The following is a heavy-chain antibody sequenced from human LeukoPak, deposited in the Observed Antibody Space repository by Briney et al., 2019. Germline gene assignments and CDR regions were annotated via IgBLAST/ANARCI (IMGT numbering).Heavy chain of an antibody. CDR1: GFTFSSYS. D-gene: IGHD5-18*01. J-gene: IGHJ4*02. CDR2: ISSTSSNI. V-gene: IGHV3-21*01. CDR3: ARGNTAMVTL. Sequence: PGGSLRLSCAASGFTFSSYSMNWVRQAPGKGLEWVSSISSTSSNIYYADSLKGRFTISRDNAKNSLYLQMNSLRAEDTALYYCARGNTAMVTLWGQGTLVTVSS.